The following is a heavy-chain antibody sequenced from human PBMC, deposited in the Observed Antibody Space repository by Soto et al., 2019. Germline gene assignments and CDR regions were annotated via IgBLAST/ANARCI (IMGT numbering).Heavy chain of an antibody. V-gene: IGHV4-59*04. J-gene: IGHJ6*02. D-gene: IGHD3-3*01. CDR3: VAGGKLYYDFWSGYSSDYYYYGLDV. Sequence: SETLSLTCTVSGGSISSYYWSWIRQPPGKGLEWIGYIYYSGSTYYNPSLKSRVTISVDTSKNQFSLKLSSVTAADTAVYYCVAGGKLYYDFWSGYSSDYYYYGLDVWGQGTTVTSP. CDR2: IYYSGST. CDR1: GGSISSYY.